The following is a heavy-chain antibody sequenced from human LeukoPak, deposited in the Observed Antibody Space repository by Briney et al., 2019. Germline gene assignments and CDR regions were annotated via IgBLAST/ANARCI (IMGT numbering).Heavy chain of an antibody. CDR1: GDSVSSNRGT. Sequence: SRTLSLTFAISGDSVSSNRGTGNWLRQSRSRGVEWRGRTYYRSTWYNDYAVSVTGRITVNPDTSKNQFSLHLNSVTPEDTAVYYCARRLTQYDCFDPWGQGILVTVSS. J-gene: IGHJ5*02. V-gene: IGHV6-1*01. CDR3: ARRLTQYDCFDP. CDR2: TYYRSTWYN. D-gene: IGHD2-2*01.